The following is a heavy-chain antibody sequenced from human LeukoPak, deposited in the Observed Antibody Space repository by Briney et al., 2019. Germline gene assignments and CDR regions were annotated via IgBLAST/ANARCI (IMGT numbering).Heavy chain of an antibody. CDR1: GYTFTSYY. CDR3: AREVAPNYYDSSGYPTMGY. CDR2: INPSGGST. D-gene: IGHD3-22*01. V-gene: IGHV1-46*01. Sequence: VASVTVSCKASGYTFTSYYMHWVRQAPGQGLEWMGIINPSGGSTSYAQKFQGRVTMTRDTSTSTVYMELSSLRSEDTAVYYCAREVAPNYYDSSGYPTMGYWGQGTLVTVSS. J-gene: IGHJ4*02.